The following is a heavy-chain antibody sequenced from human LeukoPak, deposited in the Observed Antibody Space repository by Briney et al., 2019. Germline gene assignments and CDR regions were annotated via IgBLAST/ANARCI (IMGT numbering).Heavy chain of an antibody. D-gene: IGHD4-17*01. CDR1: GGSFSSYY. J-gene: IGHJ4*02. V-gene: IGHV4-59*08. Sequence: PSETLSLTCAVYGGSFSSYYWSWIRQPPGKGLEWIGYIYYSGSTNYNPSLKSRVTISVDTSKNQFSLKLSSVTAADTAVYYCASWVNDYPNDWGQGTLVTVSS. CDR3: ASWVNDYPND. CDR2: IYYSGST.